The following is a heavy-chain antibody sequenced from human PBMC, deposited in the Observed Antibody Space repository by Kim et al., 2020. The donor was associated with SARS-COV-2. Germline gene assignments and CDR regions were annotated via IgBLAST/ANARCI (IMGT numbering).Heavy chain of an antibody. J-gene: IGHJ4*02. CDR3: ARADDILTGYYRGFDY. Sequence: SLKSRVTISVDTSKNQFSLKLSSVTAADTAVYYCARADDILTGYYRGFDYWGQGTLVTVSS. V-gene: IGHV4-59*12. D-gene: IGHD3-9*01.